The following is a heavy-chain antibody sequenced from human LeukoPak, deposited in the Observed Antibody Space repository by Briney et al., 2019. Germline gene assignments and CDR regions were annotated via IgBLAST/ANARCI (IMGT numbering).Heavy chain of an antibody. D-gene: IGHD5-18*01. Sequence: GGSLSLSCAPSGFTFSSYWIRWVRHAAGKGLEWVANKKQDGSEEYYVDSMKGRFTVSRDNAKNSLYLRMNSLRADDTAVYYRARGDTDTDCWGQGTLVTVSS. V-gene: IGHV3-7*04. CDR3: ARGDTDTDC. CDR2: KKQDGSEE. CDR1: GFTFSSYW. J-gene: IGHJ4*02.